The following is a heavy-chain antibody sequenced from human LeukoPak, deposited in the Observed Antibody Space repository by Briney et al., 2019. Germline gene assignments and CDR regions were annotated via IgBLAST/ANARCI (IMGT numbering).Heavy chain of an antibody. D-gene: IGHD2-2*01. CDR1: GFTFSSYA. CDR3: ARDKAVVVPAYFDY. CDR2: ISYDGSNE. Sequence: GGSLRLSCAASGFTFSSYAMHWVRQAPGKGLEWVAVISYDGSNEYYADSVKGRFTISRDNSKNTLYLQMNSLRAEDTAVYYCARDKAVVVPAYFDYWGQGTLVTVSS. J-gene: IGHJ4*02. V-gene: IGHV3-30*04.